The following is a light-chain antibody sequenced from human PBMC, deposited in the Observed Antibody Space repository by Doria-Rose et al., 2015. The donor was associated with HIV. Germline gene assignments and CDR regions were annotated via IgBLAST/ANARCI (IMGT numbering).Light chain of an antibody. CDR2: GAS. Sequence: EIVLTQSPGTLSLSPGERATLSRRASQTIPSKYFGRYQQKLGQAPRLLIYGASSRATGIPDRFSGSGSGTDFTLTISRLEPEDFAVYYCQQYGSLSAITFGQGTRLEIK. V-gene: IGKV3-20*01. CDR3: QQYGSLSAIT. CDR1: QTIPSKY. J-gene: IGKJ5*01.